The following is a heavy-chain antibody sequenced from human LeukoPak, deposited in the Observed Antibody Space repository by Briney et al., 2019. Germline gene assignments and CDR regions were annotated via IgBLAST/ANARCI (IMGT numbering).Heavy chain of an antibody. CDR1: GFTFGSYG. CDR2: IRSDGSNK. J-gene: IGHJ4*02. CDR3: AKDGSLAAAYFDY. Sequence: TGGSLRLSCAASGFTFGSYGMHWVRQAPGKGLEWVTFIRSDGSNKYYADSVKGRFTISRDNSKNTLYLQMNSLRAEDTAVYYCAKDGSLAAAYFDYWGQGTLVTVSS. D-gene: IGHD6-13*01. V-gene: IGHV3-30*02.